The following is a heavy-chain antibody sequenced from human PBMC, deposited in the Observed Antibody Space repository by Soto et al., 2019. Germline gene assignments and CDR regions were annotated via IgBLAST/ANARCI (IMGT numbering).Heavy chain of an antibody. V-gene: IGHV3-33*01. Sequence: GGSLRLSCAASGFTFSSYGMHWVRQAPGKGLEWVAVIWYDGSNKYYSDSVKGRFTISRDNSKNTLYLQMNSLRAEDTAVYYCARDDYYDSSGYYYVGMYYFDYWGRGTLVTVSS. CDR1: GFTFSSYG. CDR2: IWYDGSNK. D-gene: IGHD3-22*01. CDR3: ARDDYYDSSGYYYVGMYYFDY. J-gene: IGHJ4*02.